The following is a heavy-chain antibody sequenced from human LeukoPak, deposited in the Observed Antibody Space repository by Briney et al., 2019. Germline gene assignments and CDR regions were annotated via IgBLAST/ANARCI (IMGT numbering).Heavy chain of an antibody. CDR1: GYTFTSYG. CDR2: ISACNGNT. Sequence: ASVKVSCKSSGYTFTSYGISWVRQAPGKGLEWMGWISACNGNTNYAQKLQGRVTMTTDTSTSTAYMELRSLRSDDTAGYYCARDTDNGAAFDIWGQGTMVTVSS. D-gene: IGHD1-14*01. CDR3: ARDTDNGAAFDI. J-gene: IGHJ3*02. V-gene: IGHV1-18*01.